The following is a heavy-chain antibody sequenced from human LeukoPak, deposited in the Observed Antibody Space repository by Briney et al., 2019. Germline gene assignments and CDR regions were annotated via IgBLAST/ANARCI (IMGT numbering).Heavy chain of an antibody. CDR3: ARQGAGGRAFDI. CDR1: GGSISSSSYY. D-gene: IGHD1-26*01. CDR2: IYYSGNT. J-gene: IGHJ3*02. Sequence: PSETLSLTCTVSGGSISSSSYYWGWIRQPPGKGLEWIGSIYYSGNTYYNPSLQSRVTISVDTSKNQFSLKLSSVTAADTAVYNCARQGAGGRAFDIWGQGTMVTVSS. V-gene: IGHV4-39*01.